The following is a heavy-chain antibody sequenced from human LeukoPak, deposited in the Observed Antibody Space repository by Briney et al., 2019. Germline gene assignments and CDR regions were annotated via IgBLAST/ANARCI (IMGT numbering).Heavy chain of an antibody. J-gene: IGHJ5*02. CDR1: GFTFTISA. CDR2: IVVGSGNT. CDR3: AAGPYCSGGSCYQNWVDP. D-gene: IGHD2-15*01. Sequence: SVNVSFKASGFTFTISAVQWVRHARGQRLEWIGWIVVGSGNTNYSQKFQERVTITRDMSTSTAYMELSSLRSEDTAVYYWAAGPYCSGGSCYQNWVDPWGQGTLVTVSS. V-gene: IGHV1-58*01.